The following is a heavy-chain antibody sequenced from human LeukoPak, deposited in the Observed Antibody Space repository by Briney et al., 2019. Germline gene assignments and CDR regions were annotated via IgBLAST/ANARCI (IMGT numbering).Heavy chain of an antibody. CDR1: GFTFSTYW. V-gene: IGHV3-7*05. J-gene: IGHJ4*02. D-gene: IGHD2-2*01. CDR2: IKPGGSEE. Sequence: PGVSLRLSCAASGFTFSTYWMTWARQAPGKGLEWVATIKPGGSEEYYVDSVEGRFTISRDNAKNSLYLQMNSLRAEDTAVYYCAKPSRSTSNEYWGQGTLVTVSS. CDR3: AKPSRSTSNEY.